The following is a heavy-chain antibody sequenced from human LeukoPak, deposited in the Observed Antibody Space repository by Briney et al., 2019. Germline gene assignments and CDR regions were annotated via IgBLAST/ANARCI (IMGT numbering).Heavy chain of an antibody. CDR2: ISGSGGST. J-gene: IGHJ5*02. CDR3: AKGGLLSCLPAAPPNWFDP. D-gene: IGHD2-2*01. V-gene: IGHV3-23*01. Sequence: PGGSLRLSCAASGFTFSSYAMSWVRQAPGKGLEWVSAISGSGGSTYYADSVKGRFTISRDNSKNTLYLQMNSLRAEDTAVYYCAKGGLLSCLPAAPPNWFDPWGQGTLVTVSS. CDR1: GFTFSSYA.